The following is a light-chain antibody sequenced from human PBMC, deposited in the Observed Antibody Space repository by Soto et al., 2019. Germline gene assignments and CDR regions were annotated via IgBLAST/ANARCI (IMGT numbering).Light chain of an antibody. Sequence: QSVLTQPASVSGSPGQSITISCTGTSSDIGGYNYVSWFQQHPGKAPKLIIYDVNNRPSGVSNRFSGSKSGTTASLAISGLQVEDEAEYFCSSYAGTNTLVLFGGGTKLTVL. CDR2: DVN. CDR1: SSDIGGYNY. CDR3: SSYAGTNTLVL. J-gene: IGLJ2*01. V-gene: IGLV2-14*01.